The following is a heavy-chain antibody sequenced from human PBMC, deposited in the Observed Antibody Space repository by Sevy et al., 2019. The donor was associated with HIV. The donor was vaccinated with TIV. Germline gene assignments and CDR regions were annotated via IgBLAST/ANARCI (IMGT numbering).Heavy chain of an antibody. CDR2: ISYDGSNK. CDR1: GFTFSSYA. V-gene: IGHV3-30*04. D-gene: IGHD3-22*01. Sequence: GGSLRLSCAASGFTFSSYAMHWVRQAPGKGLEWVAVISYDGSNKYYADSVKGRFTISRDNSKNTLYLQMNSLRAEDTAVYYCVSDLLFALYYYDDSSGYPFDYWGQGTLVTVSS. J-gene: IGHJ4*02. CDR3: VSDLLFALYYYDDSSGYPFDY.